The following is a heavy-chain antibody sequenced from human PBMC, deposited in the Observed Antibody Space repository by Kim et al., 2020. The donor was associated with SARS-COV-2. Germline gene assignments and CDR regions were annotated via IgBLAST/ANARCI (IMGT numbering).Heavy chain of an antibody. CDR3: AKDLNDYSNYASHYYGM. V-gene: IGHV3-30*18. CDR2: ISYDGSNK. Sequence: GGSLRLSCAASGFTFSSYGMHWVRQAPGKGLEWVAVISYDGSNKYYADSVKGRFTISRDNSKNTLYLQMNSLRAEDTAVYYCAKDLNDYSNYASHYYGM. D-gene: IGHD4-4*01. CDR1: GFTFSSYG. J-gene: IGHJ6*01.